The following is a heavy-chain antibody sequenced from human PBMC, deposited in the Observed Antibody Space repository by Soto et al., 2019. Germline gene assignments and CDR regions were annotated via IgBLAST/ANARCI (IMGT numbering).Heavy chain of an antibody. D-gene: IGHD2-2*01. CDR2: ISYDGSNK. J-gene: IGHJ6*02. V-gene: IGHV3-30*18. Sequence: SLRLSCAASGFTFSSYGMHWVRQAPGKGLEWVAVISYDGSNKYYADSVKGRFTISRDNSKNTLYLQMNSLRAEDTAVYYCAKDQGIVVPARRHYYYYYGMDVWGQGTTVTVSS. CDR1: GFTFSSYG. CDR3: AKDQGIVVPARRHYYYYYGMDV.